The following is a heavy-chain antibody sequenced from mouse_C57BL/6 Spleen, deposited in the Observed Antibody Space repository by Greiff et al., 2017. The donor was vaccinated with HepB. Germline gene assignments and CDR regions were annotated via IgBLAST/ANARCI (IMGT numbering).Heavy chain of an antibody. D-gene: IGHD1-1*01. Sequence: VQLQQPGTELVKPGDSVKLSCKASGYTFTSYWMHWVKQRPGQGLEWIGNINTSNGGTNYNEKFKSKATLTVDKSSSTVYMQHSSLTSEDSAVYYCASSYYGSGLDVWGTGTTVTVSS. CDR2: INTSNGGT. CDR3: ASSYYGSGLDV. J-gene: IGHJ1*03. CDR1: GYTFTSYW. V-gene: IGHV1-53*01.